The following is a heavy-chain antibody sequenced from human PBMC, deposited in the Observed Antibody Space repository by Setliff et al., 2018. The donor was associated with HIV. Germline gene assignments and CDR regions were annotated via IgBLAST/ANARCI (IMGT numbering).Heavy chain of an antibody. J-gene: IGHJ4*01. D-gene: IGHD3-22*01. CDR1: GDSISSYY. CDR3: ARLMHYYDSFWVLWRENYFDS. CDR2: IFISGIT. Sequence: SETLSLTCTVSGDSISSYYWTWIRQPPGKGLEWIGYIFISGITNYNPSLKSRVTISVDMSKSQFSLRLSSVTAADTAVYYCARLMHYYDSFWVLWRENYFDSWGRGTLVTVSS. V-gene: IGHV4-59*08.